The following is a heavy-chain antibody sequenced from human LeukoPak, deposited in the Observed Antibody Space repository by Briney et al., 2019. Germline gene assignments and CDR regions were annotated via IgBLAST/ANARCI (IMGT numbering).Heavy chain of an antibody. V-gene: IGHV3-21*01. D-gene: IGHD6-19*01. CDR2: ISSYSSYI. CDR3: ARDSSSGPPPDY. J-gene: IGHJ4*02. CDR1: GFTFSSYS. Sequence: PGGSLRLSCAASGFTFSSYSINWVRQAPGQGLEWVSSISSYSSYIYYADSVKGRFTISRDNAKNSLYLQMNSLRAEDTAVYYCARDSSSGPPPDYWGQGTLVTVSS.